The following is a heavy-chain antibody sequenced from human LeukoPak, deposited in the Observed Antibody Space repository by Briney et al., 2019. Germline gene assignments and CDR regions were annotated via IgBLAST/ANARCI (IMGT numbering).Heavy chain of an antibody. V-gene: IGHV3-74*01. CDR3: ASDSPYYGMDV. CDR1: GFPFSSYW. Sequence: GGSLRLSCAASGFPFSSYWMHWVRQVPGKGLLWVSRINSDGSATIYADSVRGRFAISRDNAKNTLYLQMSGLRVEDTAVYHCASDSPYYGMDVWGQGTTVTVSS. J-gene: IGHJ6*02. CDR2: INSDGSAT.